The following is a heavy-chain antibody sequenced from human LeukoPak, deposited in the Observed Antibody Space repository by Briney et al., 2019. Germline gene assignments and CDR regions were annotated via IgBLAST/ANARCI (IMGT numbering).Heavy chain of an antibody. CDR2: ISSSGS. J-gene: IGHJ4*02. CDR3: ARTTGSFGPVAL. Sequence: PGGSLRLSCAASGFTFSDYYMHWIRQAPGKGREWVSYISSSGSYTHADCVKGRFTISRDNAKNSLYLQMNSLRAEDTALYYCARTTGSFGPVALWGQGTLVTVSS. CDR1: GFTFSDYY. D-gene: IGHD1-14*01. V-gene: IGHV3-11*06.